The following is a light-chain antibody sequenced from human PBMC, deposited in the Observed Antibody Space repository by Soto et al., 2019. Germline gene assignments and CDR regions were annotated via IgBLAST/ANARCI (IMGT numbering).Light chain of an antibody. CDR3: QSYDSSLSGSSV. V-gene: IGLV1-40*01. CDR1: SSNIGAGYD. CDR2: GNS. Sequence: QSVLTQPPSVSGAPGQRVTISCTGSSSNIGAGYDVHWYQQLPGTAPKLLIYGNSNRPSVVPDRFSGSKSGTSASLAITGLQAEDEADYYCQSYDSSLSGSSVFGTGTKLTVL. J-gene: IGLJ1*01.